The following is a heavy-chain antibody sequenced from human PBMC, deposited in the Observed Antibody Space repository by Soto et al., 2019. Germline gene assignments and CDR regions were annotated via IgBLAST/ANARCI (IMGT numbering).Heavy chain of an antibody. Sequence: QVQLAESGGGVVQPGRSLRLSCAASGFTFSSYGMHWVRQAPGKGLEWVAVISYDGSNIYYADSVKGRFTISRDNSKNMLYLQMNSLRAEDTAVYYCAKPLSSSRNYFDYWGQGTLVTVSS. J-gene: IGHJ4*02. D-gene: IGHD6-13*01. CDR2: ISYDGSNI. CDR3: AKPLSSSRNYFDY. V-gene: IGHV3-30*18. CDR1: GFTFSSYG.